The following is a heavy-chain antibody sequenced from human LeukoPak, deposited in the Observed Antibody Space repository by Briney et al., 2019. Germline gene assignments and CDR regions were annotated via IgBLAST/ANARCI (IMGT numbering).Heavy chain of an antibody. D-gene: IGHD1-14*01. V-gene: IGHV4-59*08. CDR1: GGSISSYY. J-gene: IGHJ3*02. Sequence: KASETLSLTCAVSGGSISSYYWSWIRQPPGKGLEWIAYIYYSGNTNYNPSFRGRVTISVDTSKNQFSLKLRSLAAADTAIYYCARQPPATAAFDIWGQGTMVTVSS. CDR2: IYYSGNT. CDR3: ARQPPATAAFDI.